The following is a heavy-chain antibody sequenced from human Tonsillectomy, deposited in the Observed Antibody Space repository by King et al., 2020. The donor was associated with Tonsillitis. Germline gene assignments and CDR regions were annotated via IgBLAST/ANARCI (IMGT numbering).Heavy chain of an antibody. V-gene: IGHV3-9*01. Sequence: VQLVESGGGLVQPGRSLRLSCAASGFTFGDYAMHWVRQAPGKGLEWVSGISWNRGNIGYEDSVKGRFTISRDNAKNSLYLQMNRLRAEDTALYDCAKDPDYGGNDFSYYFDYWGQGTLVTVSS. CDR3: AKDPDYGGNDFSYYFDY. CDR1: GFTFGDYA. J-gene: IGHJ4*02. CDR2: ISWNRGNI. D-gene: IGHD4-23*01.